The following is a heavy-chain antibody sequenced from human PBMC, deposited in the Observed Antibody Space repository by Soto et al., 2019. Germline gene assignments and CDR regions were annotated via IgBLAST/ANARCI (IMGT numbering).Heavy chain of an antibody. CDR1: GFTFSTFW. CDR3: ARGGGNFDY. CDR2: IKPDGSEK. Sequence: EVQLVESGGGLVQPGGSLRLSCAAFGFTFSTFWMSWVRQAPGKGLEWVANIKPDGSEKSYVDSVKGRFTISRDNAEKSLYLQMNSPRIEDTAVYYCARGGGNFDYWGQGTLVTVSS. J-gene: IGHJ4*02. D-gene: IGHD3-16*01. V-gene: IGHV3-7*01.